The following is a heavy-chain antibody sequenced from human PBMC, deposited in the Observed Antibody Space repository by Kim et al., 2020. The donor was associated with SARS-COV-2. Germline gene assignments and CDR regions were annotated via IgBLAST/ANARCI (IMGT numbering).Heavy chain of an antibody. CDR3: YSAAWYEGGDY. D-gene: IGHD6-19*01. CDR2: VTNNGCRT. J-gene: IGHJ4*02. Sequence: GGSLRLSCSASGFAFSTYAMHWVRQAPGKGLEYVSGVTNNGCRTYYADSVKGRFTISRDNSKNTLYLQMSSLRPEDTAVYYCYSAAWYEGGDYWGQGTLVTVSS. CDR1: GFAFSTYA. V-gene: IGHV3-64D*09.